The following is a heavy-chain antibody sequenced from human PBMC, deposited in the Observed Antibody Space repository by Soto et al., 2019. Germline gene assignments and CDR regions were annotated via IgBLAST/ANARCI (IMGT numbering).Heavy chain of an antibody. Sequence: KPGGSLRLSCAASGFTFSDYYMSWIRQAPGKGLEWVSYISSSSSYTNYADSVKGRFTISRDNAKNSLYLQMNSLRAEDTAVYYCARGPLYSGSVFFDYWGQGTLVTVSS. CDR2: ISSSSSYT. CDR1: GFTFSDYY. D-gene: IGHD1-26*01. J-gene: IGHJ4*02. V-gene: IGHV3-11*06. CDR3: ARGPLYSGSVFFDY.